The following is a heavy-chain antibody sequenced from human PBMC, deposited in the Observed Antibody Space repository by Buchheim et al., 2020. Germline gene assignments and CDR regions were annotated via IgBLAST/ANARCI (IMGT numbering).Heavy chain of an antibody. Sequence: QVQLQESGPGLVKPSETLSLTCSVSGDSINNYFWSWIRQPPGKGLEWIGYIYSSGSTNYNPSLKSRVTFSVDTPESQFSLKLTSVTAADTAVYYCARGFPLVGIPFFYHYLDVWGKGTT. CDR1: GDSINNYF. CDR3: ARGFPLVGIPFFYHYLDV. D-gene: IGHD2-15*01. CDR2: IYSSGST. J-gene: IGHJ6*03. V-gene: IGHV4-59*01.